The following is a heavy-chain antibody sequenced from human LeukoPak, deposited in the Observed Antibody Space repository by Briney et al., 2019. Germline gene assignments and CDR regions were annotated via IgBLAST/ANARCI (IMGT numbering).Heavy chain of an antibody. CDR1: GGSLSSYY. CDR3: ARDSSYCGGDCYSFDY. J-gene: IGHJ4*02. Sequence: PSETLSLTCTVSGGSLSSYYWSWIRQPPGKGLEWIGYIYYSVSTNYNPSLKSRVTISVDTYKIQFSRKLSSVTAADTAVYYCARDSSYCGGDCYSFDYWGQGTLVTVSS. V-gene: IGHV4-59*01. D-gene: IGHD2-21*02. CDR2: IYYSVST.